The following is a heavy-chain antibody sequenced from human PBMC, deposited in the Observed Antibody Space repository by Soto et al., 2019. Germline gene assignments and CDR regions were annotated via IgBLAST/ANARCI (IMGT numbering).Heavy chain of an antibody. J-gene: IGHJ6*02. CDR2: ISAYNGNT. Sequence: ASVKVSCKASGYTFTSYAMHWVRQAPGQRLEWMGWISAYNGNTNYAQKLQGRVTMTTDTSTSTAYMELRSLRSDDTAVYYCARDDLWFGEFRDYYYYGMDVWGQGTTVTVSS. CDR3: ARDDLWFGEFRDYYYYGMDV. V-gene: IGHV1-18*01. D-gene: IGHD3-10*01. CDR1: GYTFTSYA.